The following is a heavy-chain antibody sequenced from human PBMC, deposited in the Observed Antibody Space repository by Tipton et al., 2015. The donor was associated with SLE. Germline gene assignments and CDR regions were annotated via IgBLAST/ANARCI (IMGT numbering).Heavy chain of an antibody. J-gene: IGHJ4*02. V-gene: IGHV4-31*11. CDR1: GYSISSGYY. CDR2: IYYSGST. D-gene: IGHD3-16*02. CDR3: ARAKVTGWGSYRRFYFDS. Sequence: TLSLTCAVSGYSISSGYYWSWIRQHPGKGLEWIGYIYYSGSTYYNPSLKSRVTISVDTSKNQFSLKLSSVTAADTAVYYCARAKVTGWGSYRRFYFDSWGQGTLVTVSS.